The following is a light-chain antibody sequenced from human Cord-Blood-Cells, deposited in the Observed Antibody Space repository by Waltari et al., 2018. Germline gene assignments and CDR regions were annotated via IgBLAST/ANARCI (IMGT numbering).Light chain of an antibody. CDR1: SSDVGGYNY. CDR3: SSYTSSSTYF. CDR2: EVS. V-gene: IGLV2-14*01. Sequence: QSALTQPASVSGSPGQSITISCTGTSSDVGGYNYVSWYQQHPGKAPKLMIYEVSNRPSGGSNRFSGSKAGNTASLTISGLQAEDEADYYCSSYTSSSTYFFGTGTKVTVL. J-gene: IGLJ1*01.